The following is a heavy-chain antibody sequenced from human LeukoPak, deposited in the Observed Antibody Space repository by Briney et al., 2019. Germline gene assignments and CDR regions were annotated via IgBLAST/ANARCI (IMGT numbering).Heavy chain of an antibody. V-gene: IGHV3-30*04. D-gene: IGHD2/OR15-2a*01. Sequence: PGGSLRLSCAASGFTFSSYAMHWVRQAPGKGLEWVAVISYDGSNKYYADSVKGRFTISRDNSKNTLYLQKNSLGAEDTAVYYCARDTWAYYMDVWGKGTTVTISS. J-gene: IGHJ6*03. CDR1: GFTFSSYA. CDR3: ARDTWAYYMDV. CDR2: ISYDGSNK.